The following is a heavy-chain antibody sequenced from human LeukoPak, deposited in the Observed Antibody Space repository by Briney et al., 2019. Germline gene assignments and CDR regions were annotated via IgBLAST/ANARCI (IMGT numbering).Heavy chain of an antibody. Sequence: HPGGSQRLSCAASGFTVSSNYMSWVRQAPGKGLEWVSVIYSGGSTYYADSVKGRFTISRDNSKNTLYLQMNSLRAEDTAVYYCARGSRTTGTTSGLFYWGQGTLVTVSS. J-gene: IGHJ4*02. CDR2: IYSGGST. CDR1: GFTVSSNY. D-gene: IGHD1-1*01. V-gene: IGHV3-53*01. CDR3: ARGSRTTGTTSGLFY.